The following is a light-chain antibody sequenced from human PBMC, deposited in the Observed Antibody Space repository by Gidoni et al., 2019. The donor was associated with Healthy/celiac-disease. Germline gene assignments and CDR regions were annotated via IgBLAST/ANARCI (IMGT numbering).Light chain of an antibody. J-gene: IGKJ1*01. CDR3: QQSYSTLPE. CDR2: AAS. V-gene: IGKV1-39*01. CDR1: QSISSY. Sequence: DIQMTQSPSSLSASVGDRVTITCRASQSISSYLNWYQQKPGKAPKLLIYAASSLQSGVPSRFSGSGSGTDFTLTSRRLQPEDFATYYCQQSYSTLPEFGQGTKVEIK.